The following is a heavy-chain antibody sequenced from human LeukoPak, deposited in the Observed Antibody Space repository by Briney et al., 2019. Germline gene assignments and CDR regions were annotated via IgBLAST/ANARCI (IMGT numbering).Heavy chain of an antibody. CDR2: ISTNSGTT. J-gene: IGHJ6*03. CDR3: ARWGAAYYYMDV. V-gene: IGHV1-18*01. D-gene: IGHD1-26*01. Sequence: ASVKVSCKASGYTFTNFEINWVRQAPGQGLEWMGWISTNSGTTDYAQRFQDRVTMTIDISTSTAYMELRSLRSDDTAVYYCARWGAAYYYMDVWGKGTTVTVSS. CDR1: GYTFTNFE.